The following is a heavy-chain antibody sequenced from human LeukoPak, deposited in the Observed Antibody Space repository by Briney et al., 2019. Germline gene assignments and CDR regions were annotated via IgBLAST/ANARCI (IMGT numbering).Heavy chain of an antibody. CDR3: ARHRIAVSIFDY. J-gene: IGHJ4*02. V-gene: IGHV4-59*08. CDR1: GGSISRYY. D-gene: IGHD6-19*01. CDR2: IYYSGST. Sequence: SETLSLTCTVSGGSISRYYWSWIRQPPGKGLEWIGYIYYSGSTNYNPSLKSRVTISVDTSKNQFSLKLSSVTAADTAVYYCARHRIAVSIFDYWGQGTLVTVSS.